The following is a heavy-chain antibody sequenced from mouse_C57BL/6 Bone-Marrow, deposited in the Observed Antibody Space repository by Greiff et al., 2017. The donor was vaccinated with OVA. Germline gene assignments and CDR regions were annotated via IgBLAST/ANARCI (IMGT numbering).Heavy chain of an antibody. CDR2: IWRGGST. J-gene: IGHJ4*01. CDR1: GFSLTSYG. Sequence: QVQLKESGPGLVQPSQSLSITCTVSGFSLTSYGVHWVRQSPGKGLEWLGVIWRGGSTDYNAAFMSRLSITKDNSKSQVFFKMNSLQADDTAIYYCAKKGDYDPYYYAMDYGGQGTSVTVSS. D-gene: IGHD2-4*01. CDR3: AKKGDYDPYYYAMDY. V-gene: IGHV2-5*01.